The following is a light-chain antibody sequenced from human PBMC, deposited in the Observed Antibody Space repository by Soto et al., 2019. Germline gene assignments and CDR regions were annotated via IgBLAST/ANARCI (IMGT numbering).Light chain of an antibody. J-gene: IGKJ1*01. V-gene: IGKV3-20*01. CDR1: QSVSSSY. CDR2: GAS. Sequence: EIGLTQSPGTLSLSPGERATLSCRASQSVSSSYLAWYQQKPGQAPRLLIYGASSRATGIPERFSGSGSGTDFTLTISRLEPEDFAVYYCQQYGSSPGTFGQGTKVEIK. CDR3: QQYGSSPGT.